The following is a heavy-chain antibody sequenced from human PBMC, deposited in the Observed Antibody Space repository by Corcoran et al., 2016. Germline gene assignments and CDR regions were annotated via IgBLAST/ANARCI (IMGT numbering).Heavy chain of an antibody. CDR3: ARDDSLGYCSSTSCFPPLGDY. CDR1: GYTFTSYG. D-gene: IGHD2-2*01. CDR2: ISAYNGNT. J-gene: IGHJ4*02. Sequence: QVQLVQSGAEVKKPGASVKVSCKASGYTFTSYGISWVRQAPGQGLEWMGWISAYNGNTNYAQKLQGRVTMTTDTSTSTAYMELRSLRSDDTAVYYCARDDSLGYCSSTSCFPPLGDYWGQGTLVTVSS. V-gene: IGHV1-18*01.